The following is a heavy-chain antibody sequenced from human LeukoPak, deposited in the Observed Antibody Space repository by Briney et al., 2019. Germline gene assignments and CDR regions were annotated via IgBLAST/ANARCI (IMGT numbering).Heavy chain of an antibody. J-gene: IGHJ3*02. D-gene: IGHD3-16*01. CDR2: IIPIFGTA. V-gene: IGHV1-69*05. CDR3: ARAGEVTSNAFDI. Sequence: SVKVSCKASGGTFSSYAISWVRQAPGQGLEWMGGIIPIFGTANYAQKLQGRVTMTTDTSTSTAYMELRSLRSDDTAVYYCARAGEVTSNAFDIWGQGTMVTVSS. CDR1: GGTFSSYA.